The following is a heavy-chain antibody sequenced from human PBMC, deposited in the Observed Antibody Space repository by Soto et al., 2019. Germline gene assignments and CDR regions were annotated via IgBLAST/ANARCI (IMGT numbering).Heavy chain of an antibody. V-gene: IGHV4-34*01. CDR1: GGSFSGYY. CDR3: ASSTPKGLLDY. J-gene: IGHJ4*02. D-gene: IGHD3-22*01. CDR2: INHSGST. Sequence: SETLSLTCAVYGGSFSGYYWSWIRQPPGKGLEWIGEINHSGSTNYNPSLKSRVTISVDTSKNQFSLKLSSVTAADTAVYYCASSTPKGLLDYWGQGTLVTV.